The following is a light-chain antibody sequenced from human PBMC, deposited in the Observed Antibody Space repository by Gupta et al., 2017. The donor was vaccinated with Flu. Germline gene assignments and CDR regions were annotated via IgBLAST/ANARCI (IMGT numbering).Light chain of an antibody. Sequence: DIVMTQSPDSLAVSLGERATINCKSSQSILYSSNNKNYLAWYQQKPGQPPKLLIYWASTRESGVPDRFSGSGSGTDFSLAISSVQAEDVAVYYCQQEYNGHRTFGQGTKVEIK. J-gene: IGKJ1*01. CDR1: QSILYSSNNKNY. V-gene: IGKV4-1*01. CDR2: WAS. CDR3: QQEYNGHRT.